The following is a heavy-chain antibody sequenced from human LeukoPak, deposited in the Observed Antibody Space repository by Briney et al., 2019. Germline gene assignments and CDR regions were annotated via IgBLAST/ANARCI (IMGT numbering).Heavy chain of an antibody. CDR3: ARIEVSIAVAAIDAFDI. CDR1: GGSISSYY. Sequence: SETLSLTCTVSGGSISSYYWSWIRRPAGKGLEWIGRIYTSGSTNYNPSLKSRVTMSVDTSKNQFSLKLSSVTAADTAVYYCARIEVSIAVAAIDAFDIWGQGTMVTVSS. J-gene: IGHJ3*02. CDR2: IYTSGST. V-gene: IGHV4-4*07. D-gene: IGHD6-19*01.